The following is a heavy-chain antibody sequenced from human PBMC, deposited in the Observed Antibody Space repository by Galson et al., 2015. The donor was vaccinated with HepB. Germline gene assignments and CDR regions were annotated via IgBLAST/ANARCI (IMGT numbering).Heavy chain of an antibody. Sequence: SLRLSCAASGFTFSRYGMNWVRQAPGKGLEWVSYISISSSTIHYADSVKGRFTISRGDAKNSLYMQMNSLRDEDTAVYYCARIPLSHSTTDFWGQGTLVTVSS. J-gene: IGHJ4*02. D-gene: IGHD1-1*01. CDR1: GFTFSRYG. CDR3: ARIPLSHSTTDF. V-gene: IGHV3-48*02. CDR2: ISISSSTI.